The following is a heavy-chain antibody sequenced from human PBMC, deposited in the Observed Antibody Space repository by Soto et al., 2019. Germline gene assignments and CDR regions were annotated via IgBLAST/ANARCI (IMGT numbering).Heavy chain of an antibody. D-gene: IGHD2-2*01. V-gene: IGHV3-30*04. Sequence: PGGSLRLSCAASGFTFSSYAMHWVRQAPGKGLEWVAVISHDGSIKQYADSVKGRFTISRDNSKNTLSLQMNSLRAEDTAMYYCATDKSSSPFDYWGPGTLVTVSS. CDR2: ISHDGSIK. CDR3: ATDKSSSPFDY. CDR1: GFTFSSYA. J-gene: IGHJ4*02.